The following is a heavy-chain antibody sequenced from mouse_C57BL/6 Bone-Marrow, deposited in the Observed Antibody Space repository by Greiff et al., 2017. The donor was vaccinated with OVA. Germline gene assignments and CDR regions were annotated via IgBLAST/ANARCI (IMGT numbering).Heavy chain of an antibody. V-gene: IGHV1-82*01. CDR2: IYPGDGDT. CDR1: GYAFSSSW. J-gene: IGHJ3*01. D-gene: IGHD2-3*01. Sequence: VQLQQSGPELVKPGASVKISGKDSGYAFSSSWMNGGKQRRGKGLEWIGRIYPGDGDTNYNGKFKGKATLTADKSSSTAYMQLSSLTSEDSAVYFCARVNDGYYWFAYWGQGTLVTVSA. CDR3: ARVNDGYYWFAY.